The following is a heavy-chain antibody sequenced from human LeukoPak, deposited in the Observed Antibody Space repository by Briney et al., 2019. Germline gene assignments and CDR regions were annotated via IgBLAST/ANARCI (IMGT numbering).Heavy chain of an antibody. CDR2: FDPEDGET. CDR1: GGTFSSYA. V-gene: IGHV1-24*01. D-gene: IGHD6-19*01. CDR3: ARSPTIFIAVAGRRRGYFDY. J-gene: IGHJ4*02. Sequence: ASVKVSCKASGGTFSSYAISWVRQAPGKGLEWMGGFDPEDGETIYAQKFQGRVTMTEDKSTDTAYMELSSLRSEDTAVYYCARSPTIFIAVAGRRRGYFDYWGQGTLVTVSS.